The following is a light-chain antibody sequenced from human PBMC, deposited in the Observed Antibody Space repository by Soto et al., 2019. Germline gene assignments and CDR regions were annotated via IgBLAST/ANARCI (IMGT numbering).Light chain of an antibody. CDR2: VAS. Sequence: DIQLTQSPSFLSASVGDRVTLTCRASQDISTYLAWYQQKPGKAPNLLIYVASTLQDGVPSRFSGTGSGTEFPLTTTNLQPADFATFYCQQLDSYPLTFGGGTEVEIK. CDR1: QDISTY. J-gene: IGKJ4*01. V-gene: IGKV1-9*01. CDR3: QQLDSYPLT.